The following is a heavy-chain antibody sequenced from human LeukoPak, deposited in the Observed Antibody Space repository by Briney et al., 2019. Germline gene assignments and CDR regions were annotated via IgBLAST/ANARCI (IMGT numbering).Heavy chain of an antibody. CDR3: AREYNSSWYRFDP. Sequence: ASVNVSCKASVGTFSIYAISWGRHAPGQGLEWMGRIIPILGIANNAQKFQGRVTITADKSTSTAYMELSSLRSEDTAVYYCAREYNSSWYRFDPWGQGTLVTVSS. V-gene: IGHV1-69*04. CDR2: IIPILGIA. D-gene: IGHD6-13*01. J-gene: IGHJ5*02. CDR1: VGTFSIYA.